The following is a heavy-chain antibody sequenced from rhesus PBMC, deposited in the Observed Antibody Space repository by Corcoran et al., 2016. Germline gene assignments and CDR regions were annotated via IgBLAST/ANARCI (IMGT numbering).Heavy chain of an antibody. CDR1: GFTFGSYA. V-gene: IGHV1-198*02. CDR2: IIPRVSLT. J-gene: IGHJ1*01. Sequence: QVQLVQSGAEVKKPGASVKVSCKASGFTFGSYAISWVRQAPGQGLEWMGVIIPRVSLTHYADKFQGRVAITPDTSTSTAYMELSSLRSEGTAVYYCARGFLATAAFEFWGQGALVTVSS. CDR3: ARGFLATAAFEF. D-gene: IGHD5-36*01.